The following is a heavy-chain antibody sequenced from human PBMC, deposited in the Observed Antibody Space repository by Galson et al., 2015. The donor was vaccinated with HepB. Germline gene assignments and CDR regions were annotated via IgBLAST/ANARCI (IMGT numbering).Heavy chain of an antibody. J-gene: IGHJ4*02. V-gene: IGHV3-23*01. CDR3: AKDDDSNSWYRGNYFDD. Sequence: SLRLSCAASGFTFRRYAMSWVRQAPGKGLEWVSTISGGGGNADYEDSVKGRFTITRDNSKNTLYLQMSSLRAEDTAVYYCAKDDDSNSWYRGNYFDDWGQGALVSVSS. CDR1: GFTFRRYA. CDR2: ISGGGGNA. D-gene: IGHD2/OR15-2a*01.